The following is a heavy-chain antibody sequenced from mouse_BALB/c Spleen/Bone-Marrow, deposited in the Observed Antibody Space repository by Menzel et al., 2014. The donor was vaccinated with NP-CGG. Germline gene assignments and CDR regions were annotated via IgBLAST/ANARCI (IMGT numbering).Heavy chain of an antibody. Sequence: QVQLQQSGAELVRPGTSVKVSCKASGYAFTNYLIEWVKQRPGQGLEWIGVINPGSGGTNYNEKFKGKATLTADKSSSTVYMQLSSLTSDDSAVYFCARIYYGNYYWGQGTTLTVSS. V-gene: IGHV1-54*01. CDR3: ARIYYGNYY. D-gene: IGHD2-1*01. CDR2: INPGSGGT. CDR1: GYAFTNYL. J-gene: IGHJ2*01.